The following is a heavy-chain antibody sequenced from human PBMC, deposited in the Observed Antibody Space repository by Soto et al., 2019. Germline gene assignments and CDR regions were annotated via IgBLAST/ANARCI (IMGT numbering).Heavy chain of an antibody. V-gene: IGHV3-48*03. Sequence: PGGSLRLSCAASGFTFSSYEMNWVRQAPGKGLEWVSYISSSGSTIYYADSVKGRFTISRDNAKNSLYLQMNSLRAEDTAVYYCASLGYTAMVPFDIWGQGTMVPVSS. D-gene: IGHD5-18*01. CDR1: GFTFSSYE. J-gene: IGHJ3*02. CDR3: ASLGYTAMVPFDI. CDR2: ISSSGSTI.